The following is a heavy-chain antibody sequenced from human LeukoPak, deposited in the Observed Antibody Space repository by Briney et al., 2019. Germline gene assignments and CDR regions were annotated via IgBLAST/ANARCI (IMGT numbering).Heavy chain of an antibody. V-gene: IGHV1-69*13. J-gene: IGHJ3*02. CDR3: ASNGCSSTSCYEYPNAFDI. CDR2: IIPIFGTA. D-gene: IGHD2-2*01. CDR1: GYTFTSYD. Sequence: ASVKVSCKASGYTFTSYDISWVRQAPGQGLEWMGGIIPIFGTANYAQKFQGRVTITADESTSTAYMELSSLRSEDTAVYYCASNGCSSTSCYEYPNAFDIWGQGTMVTVSS.